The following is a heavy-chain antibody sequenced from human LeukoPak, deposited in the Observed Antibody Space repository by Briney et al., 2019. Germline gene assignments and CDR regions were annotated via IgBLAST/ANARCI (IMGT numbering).Heavy chain of an antibody. CDR1: GFTFSSYW. CDR3: ARDYDFWSGYYTGIFDY. Sequence: GGSLRLSCAASGFTFSSYWMNWARQAPGKGLEWVSYISSGSSTIYYADSVKGRFTISRDNAKNSLYLQMNSLRAEDTAVYYCARDYDFWSGYYTGIFDYWGRGTLVTVSS. V-gene: IGHV3-48*01. CDR2: ISSGSSTI. J-gene: IGHJ4*02. D-gene: IGHD3-3*01.